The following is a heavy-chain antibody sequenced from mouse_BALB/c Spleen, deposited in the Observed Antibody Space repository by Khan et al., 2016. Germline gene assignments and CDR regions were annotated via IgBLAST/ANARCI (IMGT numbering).Heavy chain of an antibody. CDR1: GFTFTDYY. CDR3: ARDIAYWAWFAY. V-gene: IGHV7-3*02. D-gene: IGHD2-10*01. J-gene: IGHJ3*01. Sequence: EVELVESGGGLVQPGGSLRLSCATSGFTFTDYYMSWVRQPPGKALEWLGFIRNKANGYTTEYSASVKGRFTISRDNSQSILYLQMNTLRAEDSATYYCARDIAYWAWFAYWGQGTLVTVSA. CDR2: IRNKANGYTT.